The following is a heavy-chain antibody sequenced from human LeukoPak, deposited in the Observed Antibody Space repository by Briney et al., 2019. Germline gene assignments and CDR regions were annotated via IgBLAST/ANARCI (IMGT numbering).Heavy chain of an antibody. Sequence: ASVKVSCKASGYTFTGYYIHWVRQAPGQGLEWMGWINPNSGGTNYAQKFQGRVTMTRDTSISTAYMELSRLRSDDTAVYYCARGWEGYYGLGSYENFDYWGQGTLVTVSS. D-gene: IGHD3-10*01. V-gene: IGHV1-2*02. CDR3: ARGWEGYYGLGSYENFDY. J-gene: IGHJ4*02. CDR2: INPNSGGT. CDR1: GYTFTGYY.